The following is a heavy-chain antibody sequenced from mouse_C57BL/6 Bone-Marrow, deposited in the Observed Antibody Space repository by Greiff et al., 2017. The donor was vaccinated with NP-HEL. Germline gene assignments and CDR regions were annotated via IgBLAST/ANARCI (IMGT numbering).Heavy chain of an antibody. V-gene: IGHV1-54*01. CDR3: ARFRYYSNLDY. D-gene: IGHD2-5*01. CDR2: INPGSGGT. Sequence: QVQLQQSGAELVRPGTSVKVSCKASGYAFTNYLIEWVKQRPGQGLEWIGVINPGSGGTNYNEKFKGKATLTADKSSSTAYMQLSSLTSEDSAVYCCARFRYYSNLDYWGQGTTLTVSS. CDR1: GYAFTNYL. J-gene: IGHJ2*01.